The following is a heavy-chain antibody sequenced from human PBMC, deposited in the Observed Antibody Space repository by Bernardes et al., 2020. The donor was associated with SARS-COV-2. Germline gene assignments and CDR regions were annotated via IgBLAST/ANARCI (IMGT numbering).Heavy chain of an antibody. Sequence: SETLSLTCTVSGGSISSYYWSWIRQPPGKGLEWIGYIYYSGSTNYNPSLKSRVTISVDTSKNQFSLKLSSVTAADTAVYYCARLHQDGYDYVWGSYRPNNHYFDYWGKGTLVTVSS. V-gene: IGHV4-59*01. CDR1: GGSISSYY. CDR2: IYYSGST. D-gene: IGHD3-16*02. CDR3: ARLHQDGYDYVWGSYRPNNHYFDY. J-gene: IGHJ4*02.